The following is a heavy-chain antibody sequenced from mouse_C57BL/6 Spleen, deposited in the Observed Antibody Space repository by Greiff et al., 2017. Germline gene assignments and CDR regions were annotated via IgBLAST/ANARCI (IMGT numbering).Heavy chain of an antibody. CDR2: FHPYNDDT. CDR3: ARPYDGYYFYFDY. V-gene: IGHV1-47*01. J-gene: IGHJ2*01. D-gene: IGHD2-3*01. Sequence: VQLQESGAELVKPGASVKMSCKASGYTFTTYPIEWMKQNHGKSLEWIGNFHPYNDDTKYNEKFKCKATLTVEKSSSTVYLELSRLTSDASAVYYCARPYDGYYFYFDYWGQGTTLTVSS. CDR1: GYTFTTYP.